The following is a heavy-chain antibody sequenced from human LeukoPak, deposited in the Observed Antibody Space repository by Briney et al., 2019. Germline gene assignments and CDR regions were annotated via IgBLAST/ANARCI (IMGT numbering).Heavy chain of an antibody. CDR3: ARDGSGWTWGFFDY. Sequence: SETLSLTCTVSGGSISSSSYYWGWIRQPPGKGLEWIGSIYYSGSTYYNPSLKSRVTISVDTSKNQFSLKLSSVTAADTAVYYCARDGSGWTWGFFDYWGQGTLVTVSS. V-gene: IGHV4-39*07. D-gene: IGHD6-19*01. J-gene: IGHJ4*02. CDR1: GGSISSSSYY. CDR2: IYYSGST.